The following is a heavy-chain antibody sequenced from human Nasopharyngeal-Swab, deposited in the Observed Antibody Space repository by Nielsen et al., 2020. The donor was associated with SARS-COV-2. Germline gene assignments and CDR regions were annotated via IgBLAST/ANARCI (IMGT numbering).Heavy chain of an antibody. V-gene: IGHV4-39*01. CDR1: GGSISSSSYY. CDR3: ARHPDPLGSNLTFDY. CDR2: IYYSGST. J-gene: IGHJ4*02. Sequence: SETLSLTCTVSGGSISSSSYYWGWIRQPPGKGLEWIGSIYYSGSTYYTPSLKSRVTISVDTSKNQFSLKLSSVTAADTAVYYCARHPDPLGSNLTFDYWGQGTLVTVSS. D-gene: IGHD4-11*01.